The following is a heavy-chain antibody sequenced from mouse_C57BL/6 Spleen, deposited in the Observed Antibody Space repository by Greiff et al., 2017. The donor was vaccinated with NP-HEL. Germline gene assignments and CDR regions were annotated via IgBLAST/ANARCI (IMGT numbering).Heavy chain of an antibody. V-gene: IGHV1-55*01. D-gene: IGHD1-1*01. J-gene: IGHJ1*03. CDR2: IYPGSGST. CDR3: ARRGTTVVAHWYFDV. CDR1: GYTFTSYW. Sequence: QVQLQQSGAELVKPGASVKMSCKASGYTFTSYWITWVKQRPGQGLEWIGDIYPGSGSTNYNEKFKSKATLTVDTSSSTAYMQLSSRTSEDSAVYYCARRGTTVVAHWYFDVWGTGTTVTVSS.